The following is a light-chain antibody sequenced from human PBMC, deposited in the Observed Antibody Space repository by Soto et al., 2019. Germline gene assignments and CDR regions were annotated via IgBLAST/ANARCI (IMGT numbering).Light chain of an antibody. Sequence: DLQITQSPSPLSESVGDRVTXTCRASQSISSWLAWYQQKPGKAPKLLIYKASSLRSGVPSRFSGSGSGTEFTLTISSLQPDDFATYYCQQYNSYWAVGQGTKVDIK. CDR3: QQYNSYWA. CDR1: QSISSW. CDR2: KAS. J-gene: IGKJ1*01. V-gene: IGKV1-5*03.